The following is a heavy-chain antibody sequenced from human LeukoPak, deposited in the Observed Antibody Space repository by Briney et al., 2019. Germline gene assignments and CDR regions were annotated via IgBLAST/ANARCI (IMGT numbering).Heavy chain of an antibody. CDR3: ARLQHDYVWGSYRYTGGTYFDY. J-gene: IGHJ4*02. CDR2: INHSGST. CDR1: GGSISSTSYY. D-gene: IGHD3-16*02. Sequence: SETLSLTCTVSGGSISSTSYYWSWIRQPPGKGLEWIGEINHSGSTNYNPSLKSRVTISVDTSKNQFSLKLSSVTAADTAVYYCARLQHDYVWGSYRYTGGTYFDYWGQGTLVTVSS. V-gene: IGHV4-39*07.